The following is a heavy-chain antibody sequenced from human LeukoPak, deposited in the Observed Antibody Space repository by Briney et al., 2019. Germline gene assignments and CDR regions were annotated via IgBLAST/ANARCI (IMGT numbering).Heavy chain of an antibody. CDR1: GFTFSSYA. CDR2: ITGSGGST. V-gene: IGHV3-23*01. J-gene: IGHJ5*02. D-gene: IGHD1-1*01. CDR3: AKGYGTTGTASSNWFDP. Sequence: QSGGSLRLSCAASGFTFSSYAMTWVRQAPGRGLEWVSAITGSGGSTYYADSVKGRFTISRDNSKNTLYLQMNSLRVEDTAVYYCAKGYGTTGTASSNWFDPWGQGTLVTVSS.